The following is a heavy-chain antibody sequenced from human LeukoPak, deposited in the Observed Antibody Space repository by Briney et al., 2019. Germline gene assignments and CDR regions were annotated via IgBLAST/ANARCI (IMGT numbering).Heavy chain of an antibody. J-gene: IGHJ4*02. CDR2: IRYDGSNR. CDR1: GLTFSSFA. D-gene: IGHD3-9*01. V-gene: IGHV3-30*02. Sequence: GGSLRLSCAASGLTFSSFAMHWVRQAPGKGLEWVAFIRYDGSNRNYVDSVKGRFTISRDNSKNTLYLQMNSLRAEDTALYYCAKGFHILTGYYCDYWGQGTLVTVSS. CDR3: AKGFHILTGYYCDY.